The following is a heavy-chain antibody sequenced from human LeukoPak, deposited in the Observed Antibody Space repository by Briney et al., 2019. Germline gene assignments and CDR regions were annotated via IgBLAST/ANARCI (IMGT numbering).Heavy chain of an antibody. CDR2: MSPINGNT. CDR1: GYTFTSYD. Sequence: ASVKVSCKASGYTFTSYDINWVQQAAGQGLEWMGWMSPINGNTGYAQKFQGRVTMTRNTSVSTAYMELSSLRSEDTAVYYCARNRGEGFDPWGQGTLVTVSS. CDR3: ARNRGEGFDP. J-gene: IGHJ5*02. D-gene: IGHD1-14*01. V-gene: IGHV1-8*01.